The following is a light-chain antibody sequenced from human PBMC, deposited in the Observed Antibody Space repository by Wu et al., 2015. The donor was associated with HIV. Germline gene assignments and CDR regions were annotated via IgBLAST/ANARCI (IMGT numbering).Light chain of an antibody. V-gene: IGKV3-20*01. CDR2: ETS. J-gene: IGKJ5*01. CDR1: QTILHGW. CDR3: QQYGASPIT. Sequence: EIVLEQSPGTLALSVGDRVALSCRASQTILHGWVAWYQQKPGQAPRLLIYETSKRATGTPARFVGSGSGTDFTLTIDRLDPEDFALVFCQQYGASPITFRPGTRLXI.